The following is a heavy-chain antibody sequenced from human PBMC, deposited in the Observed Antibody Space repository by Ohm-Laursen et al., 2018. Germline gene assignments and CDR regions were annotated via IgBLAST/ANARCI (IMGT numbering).Heavy chain of an antibody. Sequence: TLSLTCTVSGGSISSDYWSWIRQPPGKGLEWIGRIYTSGSTNYNPSLKSRVTMSVDTSKNQFSLKLSSVTAADTAVYYCAREWEYYYDSSGSASGPWDAFDIWGQGTMVTVSS. D-gene: IGHD3-22*01. CDR3: AREWEYYYDSSGSASGPWDAFDI. CDR2: IYTSGST. V-gene: IGHV4-4*07. J-gene: IGHJ3*02. CDR1: GGSISSDY.